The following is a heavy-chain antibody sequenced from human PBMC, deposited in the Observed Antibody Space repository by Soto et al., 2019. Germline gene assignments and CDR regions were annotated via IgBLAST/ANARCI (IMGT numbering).Heavy chain of an antibody. Sequence: PGGSLRLSCAASGFTFSDCYMSWFRQVPGKGLEWVAYISGSSDSIPYADSVKGRFTISRDNAKNSLYLQMNSLRAEDTAVYYCARVGVVTAAGTSDYWGQGTLVTVSS. CDR3: ARVGVVTAAGTSDY. J-gene: IGHJ4*02. V-gene: IGHV3-11*06. CDR2: ISGSSDSI. CDR1: GFTFSDCY. D-gene: IGHD6-13*01.